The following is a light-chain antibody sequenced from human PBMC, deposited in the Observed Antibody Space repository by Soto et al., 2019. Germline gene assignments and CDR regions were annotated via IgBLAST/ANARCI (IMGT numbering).Light chain of an antibody. Sequence: DIVMTQSPLSLPVTPGEPASISCRSSQRLLHSNGNNYLDWFLQKPGQSPQLLIYLGSNRASGVPDRFSGSGSGTDFTLKISRVEAEDVGVYYCMQALQAPPAFGQGTKVEIK. V-gene: IGKV2-28*01. CDR1: QRLLHSNGNNY. J-gene: IGKJ1*01. CDR3: MQALQAPPA. CDR2: LGS.